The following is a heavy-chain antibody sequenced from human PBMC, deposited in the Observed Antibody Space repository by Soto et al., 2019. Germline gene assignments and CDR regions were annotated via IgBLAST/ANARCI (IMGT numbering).Heavy chain of an antibody. V-gene: IGHV3-30*18. D-gene: IGHD2-15*01. Sequence: GLPLRLSWAASGCTFSNLGMRRIRQAQGKGLEWVAVISYDGSNKYYADSVKGRFTISRDNSKNTLYLQMNSLRAEDTAVYYCAKERDIVVVVAPLDYWGQGTLVTVSS. CDR3: AKERDIVVVVAPLDY. J-gene: IGHJ4*02. CDR1: GCTFSNLG. CDR2: ISYDGSNK.